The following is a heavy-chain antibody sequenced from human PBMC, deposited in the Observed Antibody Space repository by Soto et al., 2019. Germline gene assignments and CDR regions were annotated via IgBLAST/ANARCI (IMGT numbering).Heavy chain of an antibody. Sequence: TLSLTCPVSRFVISDNYFWGWIRQPPGKGLEWLGSIYHNGDTRYNPSLKSPVTISVDTSKNQFTLRVTSVTAADTAVYFCAKDSSGFDPWSQGTLVTVSS. J-gene: IGHJ5*02. D-gene: IGHD6-25*01. V-gene: IGHV4-38-2*02. CDR2: IYHNGDT. CDR3: AKDSSGFDP. CDR1: RFVISDNYF.